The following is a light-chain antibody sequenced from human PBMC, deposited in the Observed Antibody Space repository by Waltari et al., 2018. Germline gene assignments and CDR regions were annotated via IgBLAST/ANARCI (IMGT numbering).Light chain of an antibody. J-gene: IGLJ1*01. CDR2: GKN. CDR3: NSRDSSGNLYV. CDR1: SLRSYY. V-gene: IGLV3-19*01. Sequence: SSELTQDPAVSVALGQTVRITFQGDSLRSYYASWYQRKPGQAPVLVIYGKNNRPSGIPDRFSGSSSGDTASLTITGAQAEDEADYYCNSRDSSGNLYVFGTGTKVTVL.